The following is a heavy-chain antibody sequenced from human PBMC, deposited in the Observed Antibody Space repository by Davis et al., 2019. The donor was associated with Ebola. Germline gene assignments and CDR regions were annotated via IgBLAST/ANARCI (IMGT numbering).Heavy chain of an antibody. CDR2: INPSGGSA. CDR3: ARGISSWYTAFDI. CDR1: GYTFTSYY. J-gene: IGHJ3*02. D-gene: IGHD6-13*01. Sequence: AASVKVSCKASGYTFTSYYMHWVRQAPGQGLEWMGIINPSGGSASYAQKFQGRVTMTRDTSASTAYMELSSLRSEDTAVYYCARGISSWYTAFDIWGQGTMVTVSS. V-gene: IGHV1-46*01.